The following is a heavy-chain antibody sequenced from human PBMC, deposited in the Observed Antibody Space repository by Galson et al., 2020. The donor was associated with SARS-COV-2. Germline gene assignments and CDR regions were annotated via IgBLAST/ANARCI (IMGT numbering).Heavy chain of an antibody. J-gene: IGHJ4*02. Sequence: GGSLRLSCSVSGLTFSTFVFHWVRQAPGKGLEWVAGIPVDGRGQHYADSVKGRFTVSRDNSKNTVFLQMDSLRADDTAIYYCAKEGYSSSRAGAFDYWGQGILATVSS. CDR2: IPVDGRGQ. CDR3: AKEGYSSSRAGAFDY. D-gene: IGHD3-22*01. CDR1: GLTFSTFV. V-gene: IGHV3-30*04.